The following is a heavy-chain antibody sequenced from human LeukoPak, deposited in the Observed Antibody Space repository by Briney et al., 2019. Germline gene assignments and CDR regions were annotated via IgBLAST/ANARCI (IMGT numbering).Heavy chain of an antibody. V-gene: IGHV1-58*02. Sequence: GASVKVSCKASGFTFSTSVMHWVRQTRGQRREWIGWIVVGSGSTSYAQKLQGRVTLTRDMSTRTAYMEVSSPTSEDTATYYCAAELKIGDIYFDPWGQGTLVTVSS. J-gene: IGHJ5*02. D-gene: IGHD3-3*01. CDR3: AAELKIGDIYFDP. CDR1: GFTFSTSV. CDR2: IVVGSGST.